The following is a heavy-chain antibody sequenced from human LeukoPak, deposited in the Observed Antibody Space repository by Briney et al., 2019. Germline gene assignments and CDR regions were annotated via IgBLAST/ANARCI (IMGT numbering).Heavy chain of an antibody. D-gene: IGHD2-15*01. V-gene: IGHV1-2*02. CDR1: GYTFTGYY. Sequence: GASVKVSCEASGYTFTGYYMHWVRQAPGQGLEWMGWINPNSGGTNYAQTFQGRVTMTRDTSISTAYMELSRLRSDDTAVYYCARAVVGAFIFDYWGQGTLVTVSS. CDR3: ARAVVGAFIFDY. J-gene: IGHJ4*02. CDR2: INPNSGGT.